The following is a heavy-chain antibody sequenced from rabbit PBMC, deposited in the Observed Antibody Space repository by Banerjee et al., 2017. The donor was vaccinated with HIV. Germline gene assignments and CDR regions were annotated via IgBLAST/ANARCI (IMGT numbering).Heavy chain of an antibody. CDR2: IYTGSSGST. CDR1: GFSFSSSYY. CDR3: ARGYTGYAGYGYAFNL. D-gene: IGHD6-1*01. V-gene: IGHV1S45*01. Sequence: QEQLVESGGDLVKPEGSLTLTCTASGFSFSSSYYMCWVRQAPGKGLEWIACIYTGSSGSTDYASWAKGRFTISKTSSTTVTLQMTSLTAADTATHFCARGYTGYAGYGYAFNLWGPGPWSPS. J-gene: IGHJ4*01.